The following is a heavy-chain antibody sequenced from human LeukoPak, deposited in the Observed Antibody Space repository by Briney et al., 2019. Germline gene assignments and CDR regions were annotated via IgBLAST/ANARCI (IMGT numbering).Heavy chain of an antibody. Sequence: GESLKISCKGSGYSFTSYWIGWVRQMPGKGLEWMGIIYPGDSNTRCSPSFQGQVTISADKSISTAYLQWSSLKASDTAMYYCARHMTSGGIQLWMGGLADYWGQGTLVTVSS. J-gene: IGHJ4*02. CDR2: IYPGDSNT. CDR1: GYSFTSYW. CDR3: ARHMTSGGIQLWMGGLADY. V-gene: IGHV5-51*01. D-gene: IGHD5-18*01.